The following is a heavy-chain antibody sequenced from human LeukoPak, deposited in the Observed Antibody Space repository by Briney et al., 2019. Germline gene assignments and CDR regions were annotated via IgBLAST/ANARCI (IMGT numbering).Heavy chain of an antibody. J-gene: IGHJ4*02. D-gene: IGHD3-22*01. CDR3: ARGPRFAIRMIVVVTKGHFDY. CDR2: ISGNGGST. V-gene: IGHV3-64*01. Sequence: GGSLRLSCAASGFTFSDYAIHWVRQCPGKGLEYVSTISGNGGSTFYASSVKGRFTISRDNSKNTVYLQMGSLRAEDMAVYYCARGPRFAIRMIVVVTKGHFDYWGQGTLVTVSS. CDR1: GFTFSDYA.